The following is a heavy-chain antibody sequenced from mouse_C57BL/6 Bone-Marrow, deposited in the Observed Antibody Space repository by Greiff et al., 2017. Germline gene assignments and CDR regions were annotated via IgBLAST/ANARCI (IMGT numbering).Heavy chain of an antibody. J-gene: IGHJ2*01. D-gene: IGHD1-1*01. V-gene: IGHV14-4*01. CDR2: IDPENGDT. Sequence: VQLQQSGAELVRPGASVKLSCTASGFNIKDDYMHWVKQRPEQGLEWIGCIDPENGDTEYASKFQGKATITADTSSNTAYLQLSSLTSEDTAVCSCAPDYDGSSYGYWGQGTTLTVSA. CDR3: APDYDGSSYGY. CDR1: GFNIKDDY.